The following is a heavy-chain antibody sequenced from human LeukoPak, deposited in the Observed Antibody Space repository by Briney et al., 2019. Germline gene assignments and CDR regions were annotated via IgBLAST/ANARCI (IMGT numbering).Heavy chain of an antibody. D-gene: IGHD3-3*01. J-gene: IGHJ4*02. V-gene: IGHV3-21*01. CDR3: ARGHFGVVLDY. CDR2: IRGDSTET. CDR1: GFTFSSYS. Sequence: GGSLRLSCEGSGFTFSSYSMIWVRQAPGKGLEWVSSIRGDSTETRHADSLLGRFTISRDNAKKSLYLQMNSLRAEDTAVYYCARGHFGVVLDYWGQGTLVTVSS.